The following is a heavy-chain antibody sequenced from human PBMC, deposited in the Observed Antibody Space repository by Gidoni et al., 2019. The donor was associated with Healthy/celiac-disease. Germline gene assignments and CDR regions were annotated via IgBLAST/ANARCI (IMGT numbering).Heavy chain of an antibody. CDR1: GGSLSSSSYY. V-gene: IGHV4-39*01. Sequence: QLQLQESGPGLVKPSETLSLTCTVSGGSLSSSSYYWAWIRQPPGKGLEWIGSIYYSGSTYYNPSLKSRVTISVDTSKNQFSLKLSSVTAADTAVYYCARGDYYDSSGYYDYWGQGTLVTVSS. D-gene: IGHD3-22*01. CDR2: IYYSGST. CDR3: ARGDYYDSSGYYDY. J-gene: IGHJ4*02.